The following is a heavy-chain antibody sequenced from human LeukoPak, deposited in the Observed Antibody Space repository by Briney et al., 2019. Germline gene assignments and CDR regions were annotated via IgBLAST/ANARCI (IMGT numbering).Heavy chain of an antibody. CDR2: ISSSSSYI. D-gene: IGHD5-18*01. J-gene: IGHJ4*02. V-gene: IGHV3-21*01. CDR1: GFTFSSYS. Sequence: GGSLRLSCAASGFTFSSYSMNWVRQAPGKGLEWVSSISSSSSYIYYADSVKGRFTISRGNAKNSLYLQMNSLRAEDTAVYYCARVQLWLRGEGVFDYWGQGTLVTVSS. CDR3: ARVQLWLRGEGVFDY.